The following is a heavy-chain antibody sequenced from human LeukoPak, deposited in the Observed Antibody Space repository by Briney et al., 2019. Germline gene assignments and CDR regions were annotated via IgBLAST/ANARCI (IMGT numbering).Heavy chain of an antibody. D-gene: IGHD3-10*01. CDR2: IYYSGST. CDR1: GVSISSYY. V-gene: IGHV4-59*01. Sequence: SETLSLTCTVSGVSISSYYWSWIRQPPGKGLEWIGYIYYSGSTNYNPSLKSRVTISVDTSKNQFSLKLSSVTAADTAVYYCARDRGSFWYFDLWGRGTLVTVSS. CDR3: ARDRGSFWYFDL. J-gene: IGHJ2*01.